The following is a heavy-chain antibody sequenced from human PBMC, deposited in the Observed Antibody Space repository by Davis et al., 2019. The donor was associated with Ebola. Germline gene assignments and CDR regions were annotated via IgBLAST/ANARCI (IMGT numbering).Heavy chain of an antibody. V-gene: IGHV4-34*01. CDR1: GGSFSGYY. D-gene: IGHD2-15*01. CDR2: INHSGST. CDR3: ARVVDGGRGDY. J-gene: IGHJ4*01. Sequence: SQTLSLTCAVYGGSFSGYYWSWIRQPPGKGLEWIGEINHSGSTNYNPSLKSRVTISVDTSKNQFSLKLSSVTAADTAVYFCARVVDGGRGDYWGHGTLVTVSS.